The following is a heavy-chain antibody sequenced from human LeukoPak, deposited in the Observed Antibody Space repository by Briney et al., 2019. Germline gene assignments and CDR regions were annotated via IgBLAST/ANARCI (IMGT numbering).Heavy chain of an antibody. Sequence: SETLSLTCSVSGGSVSSYYWSWIRQSPGKGLEWIGYIHNSGRTNYNPSLKSRVTRFVDTSKNQVSLRLSSVTAADTAVYYCARHGTISSVSYFDYSGQGALVTVSS. CDR1: GGSVSSYY. CDR2: IHNSGRT. J-gene: IGHJ4*02. CDR3: ARHGTISSVSYFDY. V-gene: IGHV4-59*08. D-gene: IGHD1-14*01.